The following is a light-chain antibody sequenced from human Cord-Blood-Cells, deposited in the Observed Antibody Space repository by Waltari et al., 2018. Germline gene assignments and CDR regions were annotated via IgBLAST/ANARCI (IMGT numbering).Light chain of an antibody. CDR2: WAP. Sequence: DIVMTQSPDSLAVSLGERGTINCKSSQSDFYSSNTKNYLAWYQQKPGQPPTLLIYWAPTRGSGVPDRFSVSGSGTDFTLTISSVQADDVAVYYCQQYYTTRFPFGPGTKVDIK. J-gene: IGKJ3*01. CDR3: QQYYTTRFP. CDR1: QSDFYSSNTKNY. V-gene: IGKV4-1*01.